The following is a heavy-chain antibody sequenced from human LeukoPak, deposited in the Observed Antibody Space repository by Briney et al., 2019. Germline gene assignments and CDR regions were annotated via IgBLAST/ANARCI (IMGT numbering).Heavy chain of an antibody. Sequence: GGSLRLSCAASGFTFSSYWMHWVRQAPGKGLVWVSRINSDGSSTSYADSVKGRFTISRDNSKNTLYLQMNSRRAEDTAVYYCASHAAGYRIYYYYYYMDVWGKGTTVTVSS. J-gene: IGHJ6*03. V-gene: IGHV3-74*01. D-gene: IGHD6-13*01. CDR2: INSDGSST. CDR1: GFTFSSYW. CDR3: ASHAAGYRIYYYYYYMDV.